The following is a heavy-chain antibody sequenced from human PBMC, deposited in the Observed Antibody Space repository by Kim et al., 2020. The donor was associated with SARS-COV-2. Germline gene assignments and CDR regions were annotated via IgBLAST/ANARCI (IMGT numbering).Heavy chain of an antibody. CDR1: GFTFSSYG. D-gene: IGHD3-10*01. V-gene: IGHV3-33*01. CDR3: ARDRAVRGVIPPTSMDV. Sequence: GGSLRLSCAASGFTFSSYGMHWVRQAPGKGLEWVAVIWYDGSNKYYADSVKGRFTISRDNSKNTLYLQMNSLRAEDTAVYYCARDRAVRGVIPPTSMDVWGQGTTVTVSS. CDR2: IWYDGSNK. J-gene: IGHJ6*02.